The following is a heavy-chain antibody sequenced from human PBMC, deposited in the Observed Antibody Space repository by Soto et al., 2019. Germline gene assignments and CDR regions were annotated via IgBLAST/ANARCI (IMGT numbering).Heavy chain of an antibody. CDR1: GYNFAGYW. V-gene: IGHV5-51*01. CDR3: ARGGVSTRTFDY. J-gene: IGHJ4*02. CDR2: IYPSDSDT. Sequence: GESLKISCKGSGYNFAGYWIAWVRQMPGKGLELMGIIYPSDSDTRYRPSFQGHVTISADKSISSAYLQWSSLRASDTAMYYCARGGVSTRTFDYWGQGTPVTVSS. D-gene: IGHD3-3*01.